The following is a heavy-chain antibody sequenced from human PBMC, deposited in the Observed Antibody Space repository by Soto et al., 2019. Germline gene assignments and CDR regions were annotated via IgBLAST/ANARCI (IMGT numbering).Heavy chain of an antibody. CDR1: GFTFSSYT. V-gene: IGHV3-30-3*01. CDR2: ISYEGSND. CDR3: ARVPYYYDRSGYDY. J-gene: IGHJ4*02. Sequence: QVQLVESGGGVVQPGRSLRLSCAASGFTFSSYTMHWVRQAPGKGLEWVAVISYEGSNDYYGDSVKGRFTISRDNSKNTLYLQSNSVRSEDTAVYYCARVPYYYDRSGYDYWAQGTMVTVSS. D-gene: IGHD3-22*01.